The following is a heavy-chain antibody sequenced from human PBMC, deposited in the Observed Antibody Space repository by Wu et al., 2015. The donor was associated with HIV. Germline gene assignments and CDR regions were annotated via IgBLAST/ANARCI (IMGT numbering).Heavy chain of an antibody. CDR1: GGTFSSYA. CDR3: ARDPQVGYYDSSDISGGYYGMDV. J-gene: IGHJ6*02. Sequence: QVQLVQSGAELKKPGSEVKVSCKASGGTFSSYAISWVRQAPGQGLEWMGRIIPIFGTANYAQKFQGRVTITADESTSTAYMELSSLRSEDTAVYYCARDPQVGYYDSSDISGGYYGMDVVGPRA. V-gene: IGHV1-69*15. CDR2: IIPIFGTA. D-gene: IGHD3-22*01.